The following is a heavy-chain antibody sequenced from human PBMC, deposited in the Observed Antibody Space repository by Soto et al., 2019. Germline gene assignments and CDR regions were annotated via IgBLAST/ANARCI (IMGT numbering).Heavy chain of an antibody. CDR3: AENFHYYGSGSLGYYYYGMDV. CDR1: GGTFSSYA. CDR2: IIPIFGTA. J-gene: IGHJ6*02. D-gene: IGHD3-10*01. V-gene: IGHV1-69*13. Sequence: GASVKVSCKASGGTFSSYAISWVRQAPGQGLEWMGGIIPIFGTANYAQKFQGRVTITADESTSTAYMELSSLRSEDTAVYYCAENFHYYGSGSLGYYYYGMDVWGQGTTVTVS.